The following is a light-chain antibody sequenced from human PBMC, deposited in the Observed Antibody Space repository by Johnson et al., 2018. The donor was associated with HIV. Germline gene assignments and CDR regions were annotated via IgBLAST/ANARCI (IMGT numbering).Light chain of an antibody. Sequence: QSVLTQPPSVSAAPGQKVTISCSGSSSNIGNNYVSWYQQLPGTAPKLLISDNDKRPSGIPDRFSGSKSGTSATLGITGLPTGDEADYYCGTWDTSLSPGGVFGTGTKVSVL. CDR2: DND. J-gene: IGLJ1*01. CDR1: SSNIGNNY. CDR3: GTWDTSLSPGGV. V-gene: IGLV1-51*01.